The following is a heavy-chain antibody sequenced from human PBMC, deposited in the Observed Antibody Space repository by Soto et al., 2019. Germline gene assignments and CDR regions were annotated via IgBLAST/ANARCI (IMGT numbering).Heavy chain of an antibody. V-gene: IGHV1-18*01. CDR3: ARGSLCSGGSCYFRDWYFDL. CDR2: ISAYNGNT. CDR1: GYTFTSYG. Sequence: EASVKVSCKASGYTFTSYGISWVRQAPGQGLEWMGWISAYNGNTNYAQKLQGRVTMTTDTSTSTAYMELRSLRSDDTAVYYCARGSLCSGGSCYFRDWYFDLWGRGTLVTVSS. J-gene: IGHJ2*01. D-gene: IGHD2-15*01.